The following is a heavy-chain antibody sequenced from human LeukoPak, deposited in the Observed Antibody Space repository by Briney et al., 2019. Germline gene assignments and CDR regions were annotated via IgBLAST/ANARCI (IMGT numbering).Heavy chain of an antibody. CDR3: ARDRYDSYPMDV. CDR1: GGSISNYY. J-gene: IGHJ6*02. V-gene: IGHV4-59*12. D-gene: IGHD3-3*01. CDR2: IYSSGTT. Sequence: SETLSLTCTVSGGSISNYYWSWIRQPPGKELDWIGYIYSSGTTNYNPSLKSRVTISLDTSKNQFSLKLSSVTAADTAVYYCARDRYDSYPMDVWGQGTTVTVSS.